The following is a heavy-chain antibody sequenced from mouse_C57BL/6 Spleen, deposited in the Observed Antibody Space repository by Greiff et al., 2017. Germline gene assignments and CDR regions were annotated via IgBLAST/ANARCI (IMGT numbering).Heavy chain of an antibody. CDR2: FYPGGGSI. CDR3: ARHEEEGYDYDGAWFAY. D-gene: IGHD2-4*01. V-gene: IGHV1-62-2*01. CDR1: GYTFTEYT. J-gene: IGHJ3*01. Sequence: QVQLQQSGAELVKPGASVKLSCKASGYTFTEYTIHWVKQRSGQGLEWIGWFYPGGGSIKYHEKFKDKATLTADKSSSTVYMELSRLTSEDSAVYFCARHEEEGYDYDGAWFAYWGQGTLVTVSA.